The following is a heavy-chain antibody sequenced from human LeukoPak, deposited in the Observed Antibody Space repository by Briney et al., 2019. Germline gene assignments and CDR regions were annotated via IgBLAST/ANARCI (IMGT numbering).Heavy chain of an antibody. CDR1: GYTFTSYG. V-gene: IGHV1-18*01. J-gene: IGHJ5*02. CDR2: ISAYNGNT. CDR3: ARAGLWFGKPGAGWFDP. D-gene: IGHD3-10*01. Sequence: GASVKVSCKASGYTFTSYGISWVRQAPGQGLEWMGWISAYNGNTNYAQKLQGRVTMTTDSSTSTAYMELRSLRSDDTAVYYCARAGLWFGKPGAGWFDPWGQGTLVTVSS.